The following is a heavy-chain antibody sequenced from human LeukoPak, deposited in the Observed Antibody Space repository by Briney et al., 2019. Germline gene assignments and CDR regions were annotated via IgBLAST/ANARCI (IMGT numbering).Heavy chain of an antibody. CDR2: ISGFRGGT. Sequence: VGSLRLSCAAPGFTFSSYAMSWVRQPPAQGLEWGSSISGFRGGTYYAESLKGRFTIYRDNHENTVFLQMNRLRAEDTALYYCEKAGRQGDSSSNYMYFDSWGQGTLVTVSS. V-gene: IGHV3-23*01. CDR1: GFTFSSYA. CDR3: EKAGRQGDSSSNYMYFDS. D-gene: IGHD6-13*01. J-gene: IGHJ4*02.